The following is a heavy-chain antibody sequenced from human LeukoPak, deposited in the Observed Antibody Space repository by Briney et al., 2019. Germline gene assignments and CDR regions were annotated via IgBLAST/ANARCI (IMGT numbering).Heavy chain of an antibody. CDR1: GFTFSNYW. CDR2: IYVDGRTT. V-gene: IGHV3-74*01. J-gene: IGHJ5*02. Sequence: GGSLRLSCVASGFTFSNYWMHWVRQPPGKGRVWVSRIYVDGRTTNYADSVKGRFTISRDNAKNTVYLEMNSLSVEDTATYYCIRDFRSADLWGQGTLVTVTS. CDR3: IRDFRSADL.